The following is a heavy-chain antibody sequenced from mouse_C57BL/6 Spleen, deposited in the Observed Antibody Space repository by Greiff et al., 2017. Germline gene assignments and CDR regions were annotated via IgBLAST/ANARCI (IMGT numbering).Heavy chain of an antibody. V-gene: IGHV5-9-1*02. D-gene: IGHD1-1*01. CDR1: GFTFSSYA. J-gene: IGHJ4*01. CDR2: ISSGGDYI. CDR3: TRDQGTTVVGGDYAMDY. Sequence: EVKLVESGEGLVKPGGSLKLSCAASGFTFSSYAMSWVRQTPEKRLEWVAYISSGGDYIYYADTVKGRFTISRDNARNTLYLQMSSLKSEDTAMYYCTRDQGTTVVGGDYAMDYWGQGTSVTVSS.